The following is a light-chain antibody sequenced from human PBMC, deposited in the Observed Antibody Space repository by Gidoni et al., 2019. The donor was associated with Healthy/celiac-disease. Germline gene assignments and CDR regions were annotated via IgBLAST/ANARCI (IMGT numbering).Light chain of an antibody. CDR2: GAS. CDR3: QQYGSSPQT. V-gene: IGKV3-20*01. CDR1: QSVSSSY. Sequence: DIMLTQSPCTLSFSPGERATLSCRSSQSVSSSYLAWYQQKPGHAPRVLIYGASSRATGIPDRFSGSGSGTDFTLTISRLEPEDFAVYYCQQYGSSPQTCGQXTKLEIK. J-gene: IGKJ2*01.